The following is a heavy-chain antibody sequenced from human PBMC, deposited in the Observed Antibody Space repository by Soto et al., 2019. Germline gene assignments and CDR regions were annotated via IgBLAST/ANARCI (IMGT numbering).Heavy chain of an antibody. CDR2: IFYNGNT. CDR1: GGSISGYY. V-gene: IGHV4-59*01. J-gene: IGHJ4*02. Sequence: SETLSLTCTVSGGSISGYYWSWIRQPPGKGLDWIGHIFYNGNTNYSPSLKSRVTIFVDTSKNQFSLKLSSVTAADTAVYYCARGLISGSHYSGGWYYFDSWGQGTQVT. D-gene: IGHD1-26*01. CDR3: ARGLISGSHYSGGWYYFDS.